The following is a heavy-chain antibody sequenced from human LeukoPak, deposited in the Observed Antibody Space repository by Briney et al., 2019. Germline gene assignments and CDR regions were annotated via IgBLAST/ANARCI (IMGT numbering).Heavy chain of an antibody. V-gene: IGHV5-51*01. CDR3: ARHRGDYRRGFDY. Sequence: RGESLKISCKGTGYSFSSYWIGWVREMPGKGLEWMGIIYPGDFDTRYSPSFQGQVTISADKSISTAYLQWSSLKASDTAMYYCARHRGDYRRGFDYWGQGTLVTASS. CDR1: GYSFSSYW. J-gene: IGHJ4*02. CDR2: IYPGDFDT. D-gene: IGHD4-17*01.